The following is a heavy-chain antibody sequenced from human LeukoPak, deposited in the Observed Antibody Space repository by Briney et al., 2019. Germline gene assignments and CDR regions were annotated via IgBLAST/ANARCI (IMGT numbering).Heavy chain of an antibody. CDR1: GYTFTGYY. D-gene: IGHD3-10*01. J-gene: IGHJ5*02. CDR3: ARVPITMVRGVIRDWFDP. CDR2: INPNSGGT. Sequence: GASVEVSCKASGYTFTGYYMHWVRQAPGQGLEWMGWINPNSGGTNYAQKFQGRVTMTRDTSISTAYMELRRLRSDDTAVYYCARVPITMVRGVIRDWFDPWGQGTLVTVSS. V-gene: IGHV1-2*02.